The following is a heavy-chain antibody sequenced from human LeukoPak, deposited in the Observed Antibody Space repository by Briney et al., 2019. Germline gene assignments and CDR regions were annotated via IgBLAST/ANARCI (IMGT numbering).Heavy chain of an antibody. Sequence: SSETLSLTCTVSGGSISSYYWSWIRQPSGKGLEWIAYISDIGSINYNPSLKSRVTISLDTSKNQFSLKLSSVTAADTAVYYCAGHHPRNTVDFWGQGTLVTVSS. D-gene: IGHD2/OR15-2a*01. CDR2: ISDIGSI. CDR3: AGHHPRNTVDF. V-gene: IGHV4-59*08. CDR1: GGSISSYY. J-gene: IGHJ4*02.